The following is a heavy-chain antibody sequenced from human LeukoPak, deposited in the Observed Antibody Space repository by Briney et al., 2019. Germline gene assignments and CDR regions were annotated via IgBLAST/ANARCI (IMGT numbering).Heavy chain of an antibody. D-gene: IGHD3-22*01. V-gene: IGHV3-23*01. CDR3: AKDPLQLRTMIADYFDY. Sequence: GGTLRLSCAASGFTFSSYGMSWVRQAPGKGLEWVSAISGSGGSTYYADSVKGRFTISRDNSKNTLYLQMNSLRAEDTAVYYCAKDPLQLRTMIADYFDYWGQGTLVTVSS. CDR1: GFTFSSYG. CDR2: ISGSGGST. J-gene: IGHJ4*02.